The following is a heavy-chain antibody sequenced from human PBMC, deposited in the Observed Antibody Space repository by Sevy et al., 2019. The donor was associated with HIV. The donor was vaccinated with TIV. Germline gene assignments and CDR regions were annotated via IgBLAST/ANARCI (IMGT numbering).Heavy chain of an antibody. CDR2: IMPIFGTA. J-gene: IGHJ6*02. CDR1: GGTFSSYA. D-gene: IGHD3-9*01. V-gene: IGHV1-69*13. Sequence: ASVKVSCKASGGTFSSYAISWVRQAPGQGLEWMGGIMPIFGTANYAQKFQGRVTIPADESTSTAYMELSSLRSEDTAVYYSARDLTFEKYGMDVWGQGTTVTVSS. CDR3: ARDLTFEKYGMDV.